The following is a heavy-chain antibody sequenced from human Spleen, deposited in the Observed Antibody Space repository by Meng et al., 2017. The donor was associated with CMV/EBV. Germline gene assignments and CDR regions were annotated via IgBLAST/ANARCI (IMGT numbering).Heavy chain of an antibody. CDR2: IYSDGST. V-gene: IGHV3-53*01. CDR3: ARDCSGAGCYSGIDY. J-gene: IGHJ4*02. D-gene: IGHD2-15*01. CDR1: GFTVSSNY. Sequence: GGSLRLSCAASGFTVSSNYMSWVRQAPGKGLEWVSVIYSDGSTYYADSVKGRFTISRDNSKNTLYIHMNSLRAEDTAVYYCARDCSGAGCYSGIDYWGQGTLVTVSS.